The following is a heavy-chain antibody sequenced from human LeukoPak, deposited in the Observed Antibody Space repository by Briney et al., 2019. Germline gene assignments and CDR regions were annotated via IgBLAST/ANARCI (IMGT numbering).Heavy chain of an antibody. D-gene: IGHD1-26*01. CDR2: IYYHGNT. Sequence: SETLSLTCTVSGVSINSSYWSWIRQPPRKGLEWIGYIYYHGNTKYHPSLESRVAISLDTSNNRFSLSLSSVTAADTAVYYCARDRGGSSEQLFDYWGQGTLVTVSS. J-gene: IGHJ4*02. CDR3: ARDRGGSSEQLFDY. CDR1: GVSINSSY. V-gene: IGHV4-59*01.